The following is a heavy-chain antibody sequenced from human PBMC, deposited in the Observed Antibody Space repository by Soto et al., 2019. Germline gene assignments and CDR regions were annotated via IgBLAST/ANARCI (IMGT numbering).Heavy chain of an antibody. D-gene: IGHD3-10*01. J-gene: IGHJ4*02. CDR1: GFTFSSYG. Sequence: QVQLVESGGGVVQPGRSLRLSCAASGFTFSSYGMHWVRQAPGKGLEWVAVIWYDGSNKYYADSVKGRFTISRDNSKNTLYLQMNSLRAEDTAVYYCARGEGEKLLRFGELLPHDYWGQGTLVTVSS. CDR3: ARGEGEKLLRFGELLPHDY. V-gene: IGHV3-33*01. CDR2: IWYDGSNK.